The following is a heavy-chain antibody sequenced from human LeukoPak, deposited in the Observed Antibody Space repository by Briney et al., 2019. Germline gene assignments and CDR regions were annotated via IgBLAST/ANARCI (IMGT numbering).Heavy chain of an antibody. J-gene: IGHJ4*02. D-gene: IGHD3-22*01. CDR3: ARGSSTYYYDSSGYGSFDY. CDR2: ISYDGSNK. Sequence: GGSLRLSYAASGFTFSNAWMNWVRQAPGKGLEWVAVISYDGSNKYYADSVKGRFTISRDNSKNTLYLQMNSLRAEDTAVYYCARGSSTYYYDSSGYGSFDYWGQGTLVTVSS. CDR1: GFTFSNAW. V-gene: IGHV3-30*03.